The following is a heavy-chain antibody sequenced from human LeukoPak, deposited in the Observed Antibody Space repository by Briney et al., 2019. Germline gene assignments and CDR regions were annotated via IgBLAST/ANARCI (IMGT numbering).Heavy chain of an antibody. Sequence: SVKVSCKASGGTFSSYAISWVRQAPGQGLEWMGGIIPIFGTANYAQTFQGRVTITADKSTSTAYMELSSLRSEDTAVYYCARLGSLLTPFDYWGQGTLVTVSS. CDR2: IIPIFGTA. CDR3: ARLGSLLTPFDY. V-gene: IGHV1-69*06. CDR1: GGTFSSYA. D-gene: IGHD3-16*01. J-gene: IGHJ4*02.